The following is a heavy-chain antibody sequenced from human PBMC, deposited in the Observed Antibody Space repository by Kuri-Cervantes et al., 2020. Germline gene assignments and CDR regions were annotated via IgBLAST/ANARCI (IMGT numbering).Heavy chain of an antibody. CDR2: ISSSGSTI. V-gene: IGHV3-11*04. Sequence: GGSLRLSCAASGFTFSDYYMSWIRQAPGKGLEWVSYISSSGSTIYYADSVKGRFTISRDNAKNSLYLQMNSLRAEDTAVYYCARALGQSYDILTGYYTNYYYYGMDVWGQGTTVTVSS. J-gene: IGHJ6*02. CDR1: GFTFSDYY. D-gene: IGHD3-9*01. CDR3: ARALGQSYDILTGYYTNYYYYGMDV.